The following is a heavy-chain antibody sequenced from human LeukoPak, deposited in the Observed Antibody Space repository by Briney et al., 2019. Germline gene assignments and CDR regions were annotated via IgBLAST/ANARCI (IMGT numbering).Heavy chain of an antibody. J-gene: IGHJ6*02. CDR3: ARDQGQLAIYYYYGMDV. V-gene: IGHV3-33*01. D-gene: IGHD6-6*01. CDR1: GFTFSSYG. CDR2: IWYDGSNK. Sequence: GGSLRLSCAASGFTFSSYGVHWVRQAPGKGLEWVAVIWYDGSNKYYADSVKGRFTISRDNSKNTLYLQMNSLRAEDTAVYYCARDQGQLAIYYYYGMDVWGQGTTVTVSS.